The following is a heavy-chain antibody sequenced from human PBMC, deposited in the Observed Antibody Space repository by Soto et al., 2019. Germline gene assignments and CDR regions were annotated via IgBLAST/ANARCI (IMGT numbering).Heavy chain of an antibody. Sequence: PGGSLRLSCAASGFTFSSYGMHWVRQAPGKGLEWVAVISYDGSNKYYADSVKGRFTISRDNSKNTLYLQMNSLRAEDTAVYYCAVSDYGDYERGAFDIWGQGTIVTVSS. CDR1: GFTFSSYG. J-gene: IGHJ3*02. CDR3: AVSDYGDYERGAFDI. V-gene: IGHV3-30*03. D-gene: IGHD4-17*01. CDR2: ISYDGSNK.